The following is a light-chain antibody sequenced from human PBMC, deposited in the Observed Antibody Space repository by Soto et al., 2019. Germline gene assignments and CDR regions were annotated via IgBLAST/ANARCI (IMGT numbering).Light chain of an antibody. CDR1: QRVSSS. Sequence: EVVMTQSPATLSLSPGERATLSCRASQRVSSSLAWYQQKPGQAPRLLIYGASTRAAGIPDRFSGSGSETEFTLTISSLQAEDFAIYYCQQYNNWWTFGQGTKVEI. CDR2: GAS. J-gene: IGKJ1*01. V-gene: IGKV3-15*01. CDR3: QQYNNWWT.